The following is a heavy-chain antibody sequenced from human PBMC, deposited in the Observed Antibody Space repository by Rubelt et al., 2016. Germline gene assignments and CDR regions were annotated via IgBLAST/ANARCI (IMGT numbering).Heavy chain of an antibody. CDR1: GFTFSNYA. V-gene: IGHV3-23*01. J-gene: IGHJ3*02. Sequence: EVQLLESGGGLVQPGGSLRLSCAASGFTFSNYAMSWVRQAPGKGLEWVSTISSSGTNTYYADSVKGRFTVSRDNSKNTLYLQMNSLRAEDTAVDYCAKVGAITMMVVVFHAFDIWGQGTMVTVSS. CDR3: AKVGAITMMVVVFHAFDI. CDR2: ISSSGTNT. D-gene: IGHD3-22*01.